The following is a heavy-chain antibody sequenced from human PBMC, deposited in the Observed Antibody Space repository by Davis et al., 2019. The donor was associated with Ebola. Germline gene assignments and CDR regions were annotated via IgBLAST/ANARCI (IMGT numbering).Heavy chain of an antibody. CDR2: INPNSGGT. Sequence: AASVKVSCKASGYTFTGYYMHWVRQAPGQGLEWMGWINPNSGGTNYAQKFQGWVTMTRDTSISTAYMELSSLRSEDTAVYYCARGIGLWSGWGKDYWGQGTLVTVSS. V-gene: IGHV1-2*04. D-gene: IGHD3-3*01. J-gene: IGHJ4*02. CDR1: GYTFTGYY. CDR3: ARGIGLWSGWGKDY.